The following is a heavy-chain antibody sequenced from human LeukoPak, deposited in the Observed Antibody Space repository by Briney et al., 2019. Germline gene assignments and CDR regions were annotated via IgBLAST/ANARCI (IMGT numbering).Heavy chain of an antibody. CDR2: MSFGGSDK. D-gene: IGHD6-19*01. CDR3: ARRGSSGWYDY. CDR1: GFTFSNYA. J-gene: IGHJ4*02. V-gene: IGHV3-30-3*01. Sequence: GASLRISCAASGFTFSNYAMHWVRQAPGKGLESAAFMSFGGSDKYYADSLKGLFTISRDNSKNTLYLEMNSLRAEDTAVYYCARRGSSGWYDYWGQGTLVTVSS.